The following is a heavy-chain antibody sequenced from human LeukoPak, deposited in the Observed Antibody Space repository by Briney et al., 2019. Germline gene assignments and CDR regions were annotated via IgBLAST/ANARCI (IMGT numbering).Heavy chain of an antibody. D-gene: IGHD4-23*01. CDR3: ARLRSHYGGNSEQ. CDR2: IYPGDSDT. CDR1: GYSFTNYW. V-gene: IGHV5-51*01. Sequence: GESLKISCKGSGYSFTNYWIGWVRQMPGKGLEWIVIIYPGDSDTRYSPSFQGQVTISADKSINTAYLQRSSLKASDTAMYYCARLRSHYGGNSEQWGQGTLVTVSS. J-gene: IGHJ4*02.